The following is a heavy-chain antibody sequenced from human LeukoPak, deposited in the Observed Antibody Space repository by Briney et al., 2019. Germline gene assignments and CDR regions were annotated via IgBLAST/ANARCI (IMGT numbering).Heavy chain of an antibody. CDR1: GDSISSSY. V-gene: IGHV4-59*08. Sequence: PSETLSLTCTVSGDSISSSYWSWIRQSPGKGLEWIGYFYDTLSTKYNPSLKRRVIISTDKSKNQLSLKLNSVTAADTAVYYCARHGAFFTRGFRSNSNCYVDGLQTWGQGIVVSVSS. D-gene: IGHD2-2*01. CDR2: FYDTLST. CDR3: ARHGAFFTRGFRSNSNCYVDGLQT. J-gene: IGHJ3*01.